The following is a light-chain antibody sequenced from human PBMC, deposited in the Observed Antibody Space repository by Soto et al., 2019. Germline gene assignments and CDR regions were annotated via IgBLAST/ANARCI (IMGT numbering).Light chain of an antibody. CDR3: QQHGASPPT. J-gene: IGKJ1*01. CDR1: QSVSSDY. V-gene: IGKV3-20*01. Sequence: EIVLTQSPATLSLSPGDRATLSCWASQSVSSDYLDWYQRKPGQAPRLLIYGAYSRATDIPNRFSGSGSGTDCPLTISRLEPEDFAVYFCQQHGASPPTFGQGTKVEIK. CDR2: GAY.